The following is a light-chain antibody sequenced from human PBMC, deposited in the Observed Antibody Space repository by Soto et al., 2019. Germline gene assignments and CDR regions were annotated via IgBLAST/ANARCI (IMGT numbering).Light chain of an antibody. V-gene: IGLV2-14*01. CDR2: DVS. CDR1: SSDVGGYNY. CDR3: NSYTSKSTGV. Sequence: QSALTQPASVSGSPGQSITISCTGPSSDVGGYNYVSWYQQHPGKAPKLIIYDVSNRPSGVSNRFSGSKSGNTASLTISGLQAEDEADYYCNSYTSKSTGVFGTGTKLTVL. J-gene: IGLJ1*01.